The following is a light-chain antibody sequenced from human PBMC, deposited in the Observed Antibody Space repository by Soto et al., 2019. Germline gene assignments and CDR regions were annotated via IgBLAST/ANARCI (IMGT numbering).Light chain of an antibody. V-gene: IGKV3-11*01. Sequence: LLTQSPATLSLSPGERATLSCRASQTVSSQLAWYQQKPGQAPRLLLYDASKRATGVPGRVSGSGSGTDFTLTISSLETDDFGVYYCQQRSSWPTFGQGTRVEIK. CDR1: QTVSSQ. J-gene: IGKJ1*01. CDR2: DAS. CDR3: QQRSSWPT.